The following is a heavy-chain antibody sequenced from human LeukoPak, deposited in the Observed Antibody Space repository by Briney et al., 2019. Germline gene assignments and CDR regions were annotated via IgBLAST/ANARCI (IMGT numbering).Heavy chain of an antibody. V-gene: IGHV5-51*01. Sequence: GESLKISCNGSGYSFTSYWIAWVRQMTGKGLEWMGIIYPGDSDTRYSPSFQGQVTISADKSISTAYLQWSSLKASDTAMYYCARGHCSGGSCYSFDYWGQGTLVTVSS. CDR3: ARGHCSGGSCYSFDY. CDR2: IYPGDSDT. D-gene: IGHD2-15*01. J-gene: IGHJ4*02. CDR1: GYSFTSYW.